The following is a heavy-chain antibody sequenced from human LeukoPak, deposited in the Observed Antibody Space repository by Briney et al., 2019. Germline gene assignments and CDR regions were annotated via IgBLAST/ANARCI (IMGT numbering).Heavy chain of an antibody. CDR1: GFTFSDYY. CDR2: ISGSGGST. D-gene: IGHD1-26*01. V-gene: IGHV3-23*01. Sequence: PGGSLRLSCAASGFTFSDYYMSWIRQAPGKGLEWVSAISGSGGSTYYADSVKGRFTISRDNSKNTLYLQMNSLRAEDTAVYYCARGGSGSYYVDYWGQGTLVTVSS. J-gene: IGHJ4*02. CDR3: ARGGSGSYYVDY.